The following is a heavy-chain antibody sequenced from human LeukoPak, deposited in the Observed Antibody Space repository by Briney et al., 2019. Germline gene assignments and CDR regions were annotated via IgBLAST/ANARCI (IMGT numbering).Heavy chain of an antibody. CDR1: GFTFSSYA. V-gene: IGHV3-30*04. CDR3: AREAGNRVVIYFDY. CDR2: ISYDGSNK. Sequence: GGSLRLSCAASGFTFSSYAMHWVRQAPGKGLEWVAVISYDGSNKYYADSVKGRFTISRDNSKNTLYLQMNSLRAEDTAVYYCAREAGNRVVIYFDYWGQGTLVTVSS. D-gene: IGHD1-14*01. J-gene: IGHJ4*02.